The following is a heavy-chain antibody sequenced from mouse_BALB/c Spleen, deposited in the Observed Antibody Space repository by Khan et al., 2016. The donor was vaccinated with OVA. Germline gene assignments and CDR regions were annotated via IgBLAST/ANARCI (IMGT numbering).Heavy chain of an antibody. J-gene: IGHJ2*01. CDR1: GYSITSGYG. V-gene: IGHV3-2*02. D-gene: IGHD2-2*01. CDR3: YRTEGLKY. Sequence: VQLKESGPGLVKPSQSLSLTCTVTGYSITSGYGWNWIRQFPGNKLEWMGYISYSGSTNYNPSLKSRISITRDTSKNQFFLQLNSVTTEDTATYYCYRTEGLKYWGQGTTLTVSA. CDR2: ISYSGST.